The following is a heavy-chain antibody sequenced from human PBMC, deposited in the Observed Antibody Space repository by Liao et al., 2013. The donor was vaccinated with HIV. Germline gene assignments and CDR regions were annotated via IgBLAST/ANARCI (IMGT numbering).Heavy chain of an antibody. D-gene: IGHD3-16*01. V-gene: IGHV4-4*07. J-gene: IGHJ4*02. CDR3: AREGPAQRWGLDY. Sequence: QVQLQESGPGLVEPSETLSLSCTVSGGSVNSYYWTWIRQPAGKGLEWLGRVYMSGSTNYNPSLKSRVRMSLDTAKNQLSLTLASVTAADTAIYYCAREGPAQRWGLDYWGQGTLVTVSS. CDR1: GGSVNSYY. CDR2: VYMSGST.